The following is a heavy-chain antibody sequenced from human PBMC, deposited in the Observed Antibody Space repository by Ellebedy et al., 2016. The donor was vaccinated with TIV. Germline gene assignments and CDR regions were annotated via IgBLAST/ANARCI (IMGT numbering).Heavy chain of an antibody. CDR3: ARLELLATPDAFDI. J-gene: IGHJ3*02. CDR2: IYSGSRT. D-gene: IGHD3-10*01. Sequence: GESLKISXAASGFSFSSNYMSWVRQPPGKGLEGVSIIYSGSRTSYADSVKGRFTISRDKSKNTLYLQMNSLRAEDTALYYCARLELLATPDAFDIWGQGTMVTVSS. CDR1: GFSFSSNY. V-gene: IGHV3-53*01.